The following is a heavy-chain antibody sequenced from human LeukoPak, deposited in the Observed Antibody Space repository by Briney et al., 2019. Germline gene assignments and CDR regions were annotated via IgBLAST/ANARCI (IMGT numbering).Heavy chain of an antibody. V-gene: IGHV4-59*01. CDR3: ARGSVAGTRDLGY. Sequence: PSETLSLTCTVSGGSISSYYWSWIRQPPGKGLEWIGYIYYSGSTNYNPSLKSRVTISVDTSKNQFSLKLSSVTAADTAVYYCARGSVAGTRDLGYWGQGTLVTVSS. J-gene: IGHJ4*02. D-gene: IGHD6-19*01. CDR1: GGSISSYY. CDR2: IYYSGST.